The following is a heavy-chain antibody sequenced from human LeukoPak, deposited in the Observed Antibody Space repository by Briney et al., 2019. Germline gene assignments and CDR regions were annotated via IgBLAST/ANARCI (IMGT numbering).Heavy chain of an antibody. V-gene: IGHV4-39*07. CDR1: GGFISSSSYY. Sequence: SEPLSLICTVSGGFISSSSYYWGWIRQPPGKGLEWIGSVYYSGRTYYNPSLKSRVNISVDTSKNQFSLKLSAVTAADTAVYYCTRKREAIGHWGQGTLVTVSS. CDR3: TRKREAIGH. CDR2: VYYSGRT. J-gene: IGHJ4*02.